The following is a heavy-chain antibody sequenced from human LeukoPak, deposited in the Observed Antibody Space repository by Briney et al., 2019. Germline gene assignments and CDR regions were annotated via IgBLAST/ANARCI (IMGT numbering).Heavy chain of an antibody. CDR2: IIPIFGTA. Sequence: ASVKVSCKASGGTFSSYAISWVRQAPGQGLEWMGGIIPIFGTANYAQKFQGRVTITTDESTSTAYMELSSLRSEDTAVYYCAKDFGGPEDIDYWGQGTLVTVSS. J-gene: IGHJ4*02. V-gene: IGHV1-69*05. CDR1: GGTFSSYA. CDR3: AKDFGGPEDIDY. D-gene: IGHD3-10*01.